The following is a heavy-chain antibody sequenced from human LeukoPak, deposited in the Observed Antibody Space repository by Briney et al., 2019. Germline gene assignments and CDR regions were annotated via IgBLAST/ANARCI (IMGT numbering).Heavy chain of an antibody. CDR1: GFTFSSYW. CDR3: AKPFMGVAVAAWYYFDY. V-gene: IGHV3-74*01. J-gene: IGHJ4*02. CDR2: INSDGSST. Sequence: GGSLRLSCAASGFTFSSYWMHWVRQAPGKGLVWVSRINSDGSSTSYADSVKGRFTISRDNAKNTLYLQMNSLRAEDTAVYYCAKPFMGVAVAAWYYFDYWGQGTLVTVSS. D-gene: IGHD6-19*01.